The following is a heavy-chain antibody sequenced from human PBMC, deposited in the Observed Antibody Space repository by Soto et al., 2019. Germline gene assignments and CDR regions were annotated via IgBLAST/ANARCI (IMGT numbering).Heavy chain of an antibody. J-gene: IGHJ6*02. Sequence: PGESLKISCKGSGYSFTSYWIVWVRQMPGKGLEWMGIIYPGDSDTRYSPSFQGQVTISADKSISTAYLQWSSLKASDTAMYYCTRASADGKNYYGMDVWGQGTTVTV. V-gene: IGHV5-51*01. CDR3: TRASADGKNYYGMDV. D-gene: IGHD6-13*01. CDR2: IYPGDSDT. CDR1: GYSFTSYW.